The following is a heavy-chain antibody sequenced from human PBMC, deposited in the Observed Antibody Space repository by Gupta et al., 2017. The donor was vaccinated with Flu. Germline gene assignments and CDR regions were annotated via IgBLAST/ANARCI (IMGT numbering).Heavy chain of an antibody. J-gene: IGHJ4*02. Sequence: EVQLVESGGGLVQPGGSLRLSSAVSGFTLSTYEMNWVRQAPGKGLEWLSYISSSGSARYDSDAVKGRFTISRDNGKNSLDLQMKSPRAEDTAVYYCAALCAGNYYLFDYWGQGTLVTVSS. CDR1: GFTLSTYE. D-gene: IGHD3-10*01. CDR3: AALCAGNYYLFDY. CDR2: ISSSGSAR. V-gene: IGHV3-48*03.